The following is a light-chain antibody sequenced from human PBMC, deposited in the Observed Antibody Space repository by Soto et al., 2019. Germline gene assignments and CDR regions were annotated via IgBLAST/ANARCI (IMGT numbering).Light chain of an antibody. CDR3: LQDINYPWT. CDR2: GAS. V-gene: IGKV1-5*01. Sequence: QITHSLSTTPASVGDRVTITFRASQSISSWLAWYQQKPGKPPKVLIYGASNLQSGVPPRFSGSGSGTDFTLAISSLQPEGSATYYCLQDINYPWTFGQGTKVDIK. CDR1: QSISSW. J-gene: IGKJ1*01.